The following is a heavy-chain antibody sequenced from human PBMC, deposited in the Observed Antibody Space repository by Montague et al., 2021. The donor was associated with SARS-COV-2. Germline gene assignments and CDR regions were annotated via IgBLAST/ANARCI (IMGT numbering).Heavy chain of an antibody. CDR1: GGSFSDYY. CDR3: ARGRQHFNMTVVVMTGGEYCFDY. J-gene: IGHJ4*02. V-gene: IGHV4-34*01. D-gene: IGHD3-22*01. Sequence: SETLSLTCAVYGGSFSDYYWCWIRQPPGKGLEWIGEINHRGTSKYNPYLKSQVSISLDTSKNQFSLYLSSVTAAATAVYYCARGRQHFNMTVVVMTGGEYCFDYWGQGTLVTVSS. CDR2: INHRGTS.